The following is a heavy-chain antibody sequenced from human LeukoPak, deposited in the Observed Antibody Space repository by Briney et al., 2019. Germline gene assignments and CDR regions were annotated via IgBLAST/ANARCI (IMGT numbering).Heavy chain of an antibody. Sequence: ASVKVSCKASGYTFTGYYMHWVRQAPGQGLEWVGWINPNSGGTNYAQKFQGRVTMTRDTSISTAYMELSRLRSDDTAVYYCARDSYYDSSGYYSSEYLQHWGQGTLVTVSS. D-gene: IGHD3-22*01. CDR2: INPNSGGT. CDR1: GYTFTGYY. V-gene: IGHV1-2*02. J-gene: IGHJ1*01. CDR3: ARDSYYDSSGYYSSEYLQH.